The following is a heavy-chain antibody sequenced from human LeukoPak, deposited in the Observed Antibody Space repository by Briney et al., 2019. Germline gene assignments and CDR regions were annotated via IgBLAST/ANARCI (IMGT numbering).Heavy chain of an antibody. V-gene: IGHV1-69*04. CDR3: ARGGGVNILTGFQY. CDR2: IIPILDVT. Sequence: ASVKVSCKASGGTFTNYAINWVRQAPGQGLEWMGRIIPILDVTNYAQKFQGRVTITADQSTSTAYMELSSLRSEDTAVYYCARGGGVNILTGFQYWGQGTLVTVSS. CDR1: GGTFTNYA. J-gene: IGHJ4*02. D-gene: IGHD3-9*01.